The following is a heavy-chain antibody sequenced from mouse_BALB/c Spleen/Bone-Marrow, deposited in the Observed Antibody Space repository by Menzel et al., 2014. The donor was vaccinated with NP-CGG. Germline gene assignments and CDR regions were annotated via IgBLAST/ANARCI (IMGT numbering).Heavy chain of an antibody. Sequence: EVKLMESGPELVKPGASVKISCKASGYSFTGSFMNWMKQSHGKSLEWIGRINPYNGDPFYNQKFKGKATLTVDKSSSTAHMELLSLTSEDSAVYYCGRGNYDYDSWFGYWGQGTLVTVSA. J-gene: IGHJ3*01. V-gene: IGHV1-37*01. CDR2: INPYNGDP. CDR1: GYSFTGSF. CDR3: GRGNYDYDSWFGY. D-gene: IGHD2-4*01.